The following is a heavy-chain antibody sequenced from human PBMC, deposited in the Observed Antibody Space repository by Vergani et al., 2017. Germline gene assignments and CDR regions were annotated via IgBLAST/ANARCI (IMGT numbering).Heavy chain of an antibody. D-gene: IGHD2-2*03. CDR1: GGSISSGDYY. Sequence: QVQLQESGPGLVKPSQTLSLTCTVSGGSISSGDYYWSWIRQPPGKGLEWIGYIYYSGSTYYNPPLKSRVTISVDTSKNQFSLKLSSVTAADTAVYYCAREHAVGYCSSTSCYLDWFDPWGQGTLVTVSS. CDR2: IYYSGST. J-gene: IGHJ5*02. V-gene: IGHV4-30-4*01. CDR3: AREHAVGYCSSTSCYLDWFDP.